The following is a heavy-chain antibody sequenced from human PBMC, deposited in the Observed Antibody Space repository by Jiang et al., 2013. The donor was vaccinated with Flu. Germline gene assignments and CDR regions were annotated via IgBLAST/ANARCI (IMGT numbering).Heavy chain of an antibody. CDR2: FIGMMI. CDR3: AHQWELRGFDY. V-gene: IGHV2-5*02. J-gene: IGHJ4*02. CDR1: GFHSALVEWV. Sequence: TLTLSCTSLGFHSALVEWVWAGSVSPQERPWSGLHSFIGMMISATAPSLKRRLTITKDTSKNQVVLTMTNMDPVDTATYYCAHQWELRGFDYWGQGTLVTVSS. D-gene: IGHD1-26*01.